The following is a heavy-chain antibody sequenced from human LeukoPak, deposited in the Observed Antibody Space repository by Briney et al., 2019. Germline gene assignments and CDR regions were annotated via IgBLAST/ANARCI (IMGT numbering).Heavy chain of an antibody. CDR1: GFTFSSYG. CDR2: IYDGSNK. Sequence: GGSLRLSCAASGFTFSSYGMHWVRQAPGKGLEWVAVIYDGSNKYYADSVKGRFTISRDNSKNTLYLQMNSLRAEDTAVYYCAKVNPSWFGELDGAFDIWGQGTMVTVSS. V-gene: IGHV3-30*18. D-gene: IGHD3-10*01. CDR3: AKVNPSWFGELDGAFDI. J-gene: IGHJ3*02.